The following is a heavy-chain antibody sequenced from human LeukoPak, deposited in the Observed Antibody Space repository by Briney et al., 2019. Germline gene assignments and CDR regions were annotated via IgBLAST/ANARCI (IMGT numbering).Heavy chain of an antibody. CDR1: GFTFSSYS. J-gene: IGHJ4*02. CDR2: ISSSSSYI. CDR3: ARDSVMVRGVITPFDY. D-gene: IGHD3-10*01. Sequence: GGSLRLSCAASGFTFSSYSMNWVRQAPGKGLEWVSSISSSSSYIYYADSVKGRFTISRDNAKNSLYLQMNSLRAKDTAVYYCARDSVMVRGVITPFDYWGQGTLVTVSS. V-gene: IGHV3-21*01.